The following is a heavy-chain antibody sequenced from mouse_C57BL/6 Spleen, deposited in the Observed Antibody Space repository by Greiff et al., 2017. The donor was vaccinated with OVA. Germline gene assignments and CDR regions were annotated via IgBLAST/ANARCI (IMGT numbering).Heavy chain of an antibody. D-gene: IGHD2-4*01. CDR2: ISDGGSYT. Sequence: EVMLVESGGGLVKPGGSLKLSCAASGFTFSSYAMSWVRQTPEKRLEWVATISDGGSYTYYPDNVKGRFTISRDNAKNNLYLQMSHLKSEDTAMYYCARYDYDVKYFDVWGTGTTVTVSS. CDR3: ARYDYDVKYFDV. V-gene: IGHV5-4*03. CDR1: GFTFSSYA. J-gene: IGHJ1*03.